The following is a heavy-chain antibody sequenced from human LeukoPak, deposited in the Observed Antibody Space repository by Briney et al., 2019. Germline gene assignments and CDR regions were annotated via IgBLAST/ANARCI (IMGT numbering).Heavy chain of an antibody. CDR2: IIPILGIA. V-gene: IGHV1-69*04. D-gene: IGHD3-22*01. J-gene: IGHJ4*02. CDR1: GGTFSSYA. CDR3: ARVFDDSSGYGY. Sequence: ASVKVSCKASGGTFSSYAISWVRPAPGQGLEWMGRIIPILGIANYAQKFQGRVTITADKSTSTAYMELSSLRSEDTAVYYCARVFDDSSGYGYWGQGTLVTVSS.